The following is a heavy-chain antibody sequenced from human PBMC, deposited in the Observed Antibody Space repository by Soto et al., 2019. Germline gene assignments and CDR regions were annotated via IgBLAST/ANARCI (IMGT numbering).Heavy chain of an antibody. V-gene: IGHV3-48*03. CDR2: ISSSGTTI. Sequence: EVQLVESGGGFVQPGGSLRLSCAASGFTFSSYEMNWVRQAPGKGLEWVSYISSSGTTIDNADSVKGRFIISRDNAKNSLYLQMSSLRAEDTAIYYCARDKPACYGCHYYGMDVWGQGTTVTVSS. CDR3: ARDKPACYGCHYYGMDV. CDR1: GFTFSSYE. D-gene: IGHD5-18*01. J-gene: IGHJ6*02.